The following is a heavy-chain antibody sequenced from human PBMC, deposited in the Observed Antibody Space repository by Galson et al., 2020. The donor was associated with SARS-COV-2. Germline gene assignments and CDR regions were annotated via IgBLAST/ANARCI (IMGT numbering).Heavy chain of an antibody. Sequence: QLGESLKISCSASGFNFSRYGMHWVRQAPGKGLEWVAVIWNDGSNKYYADSVKGRFTISRDNSKNTLYLQMNSLRAEDTAVYYCAGDELSSGWTLDYWGQGTLVTVGS. CDR3: AGDELSSGWTLDY. J-gene: IGHJ4*02. D-gene: IGHD6-19*01. V-gene: IGHV3-33*01. CDR1: GFNFSRYG. CDR2: IWNDGSNK.